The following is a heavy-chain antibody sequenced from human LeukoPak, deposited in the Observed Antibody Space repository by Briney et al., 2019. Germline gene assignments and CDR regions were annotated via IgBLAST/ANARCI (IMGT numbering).Heavy chain of an antibody. CDR1: GYTFTGYY. CDR3: APHKRLSSWHVFHY. CDR2: INPTSGDT. Sequence: ASVKVSCKASGYTFTGYYMHWVRLAPGQGLEWMGWINPTSGDTKYAHEFQGRVTMTRDTSISTAYLGLNNLRSDDTAVYYCAPHKRLSSWHVFHYWGQGTLVTVSS. J-gene: IGHJ4*02. D-gene: IGHD6-13*01. V-gene: IGHV1-2*07.